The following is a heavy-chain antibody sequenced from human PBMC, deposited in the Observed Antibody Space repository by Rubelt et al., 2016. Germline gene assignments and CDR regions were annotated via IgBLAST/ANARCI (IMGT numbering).Heavy chain of an antibody. V-gene: IGHV4-39*01. CDR3: GRTGRVGRVVDY. Sequence: QLQLQESGPGLVKPSETLSLTCTVSGGSISSSSYYWGWIRQPPGKGLEWIGSIYYSGSTYYNPSLKSRVTISVDTSKIWFSLELRAVTAADTAVYYCGRTGRVGRVVDYWGQGTLVTVSS. D-gene: IGHD1-14*01. CDR1: GGSISSSSYY. CDR2: IYYSGST. J-gene: IGHJ4*02.